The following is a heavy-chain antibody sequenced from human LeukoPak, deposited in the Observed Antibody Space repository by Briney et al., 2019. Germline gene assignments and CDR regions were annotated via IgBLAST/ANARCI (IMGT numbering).Heavy chain of an antibody. D-gene: IGHD6-6*01. V-gene: IGHV3-23*01. Sequence: PGGSLRLSCEASGFTFRDYWMTWVRQAPGKGLEWVSVIGDSGGSTYYADSVKGRFTISRDNSKNTLYLQMNSLRADDTAVYHCAKGGASSPYTYIDVWGKGTTVIVSS. CDR3: AKGGASSPYTYIDV. J-gene: IGHJ6*04. CDR2: IGDSGGST. CDR1: GFTFRDYW.